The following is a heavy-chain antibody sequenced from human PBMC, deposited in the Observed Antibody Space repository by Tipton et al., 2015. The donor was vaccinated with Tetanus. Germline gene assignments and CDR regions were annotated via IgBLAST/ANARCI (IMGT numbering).Heavy chain of an antibody. J-gene: IGHJ4*02. V-gene: IGHV6-1*01. CDR3: ARDPLGDETIFDY. D-gene: IGHD3-10*01. CDR2: TYYRSRWYN. CDR1: GDSVSSNSAA. Sequence: GLVKPSQTLSLTCAISGDSVSSNSAAWNWIRQSPSRGLEWLARTYYRSRWYNDYALSVKSRITISPDTSKNQFSLQPNSVTPDDTAVYYCARDPLGDETIFDYWGQGTLVTVSS.